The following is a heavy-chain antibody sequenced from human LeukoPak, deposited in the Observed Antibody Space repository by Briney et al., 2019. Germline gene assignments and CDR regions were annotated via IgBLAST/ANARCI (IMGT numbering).Heavy chain of an antibody. V-gene: IGHV3-48*04. D-gene: IGHD6-13*01. CDR1: GFTFSSYS. CDR3: ARDGKAAAGTWVWSDRHYFDY. Sequence: PGGSLRLSCAASGFTFSSYSMNWVRQAPGKGLEWVSYISSSSSTIYYADSVKGRFTISRDNAKNSLYLQMNSLRAEDTAVYYCARDGKAAAGTWVWSDRHYFDYWGQGTLVTVSS. CDR2: ISSSSSTI. J-gene: IGHJ4*02.